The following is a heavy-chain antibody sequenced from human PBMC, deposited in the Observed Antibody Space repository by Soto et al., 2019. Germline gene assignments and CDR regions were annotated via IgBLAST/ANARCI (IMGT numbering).Heavy chain of an antibody. Sequence: PSETLSLTCAVYGGPFSGYYWSWIRQPPGKGLEWIGEINHSGSTNCNPSLKSRVTISVDTSKNQFSLKLSSVTAADTAVYYCASPLGSAGTTVNADLDAFDIWGQGTMVTVSS. CDR3: ASPLGSAGTTVNADLDAFDI. J-gene: IGHJ3*02. D-gene: IGHD1-7*01. V-gene: IGHV4-34*01. CDR2: INHSGST. CDR1: GGPFSGYY.